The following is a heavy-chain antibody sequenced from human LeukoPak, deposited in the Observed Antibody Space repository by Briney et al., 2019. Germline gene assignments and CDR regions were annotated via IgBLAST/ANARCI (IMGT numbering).Heavy chain of an antibody. CDR3: ARAYGDNDY. V-gene: IGHV4-34*01. J-gene: IGHJ4*02. CDR2: INHSGST. Sequence: SETLSLTCAVYGGSFSGYYWSWIRQPPGKGLEWIGEINHSGSTNYNPSLKSRVTISVGTSKNQFSLKLSSVTAADTAVYYCARAYGDNDYWGQGTLVTVSS. D-gene: IGHD4-17*01. CDR1: GGSFSGYY.